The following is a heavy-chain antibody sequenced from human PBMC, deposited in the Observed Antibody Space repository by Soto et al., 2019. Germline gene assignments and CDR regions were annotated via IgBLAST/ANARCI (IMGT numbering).Heavy chain of an antibody. D-gene: IGHD6-6*01. J-gene: IGHJ4*02. CDR3: ARDPLVYSSSHFFDQ. Sequence: QVQLQESGPGLVKPSETLSVTCSVSGASVSSGSHYWSWIRQSPGKGLEWIGFIYYSGSTNYNPSLKSRVTISVDTSKNQSSLKVSSVTAADTAVYFCARDPLVYSSSHFFDQWGQGTLVTVSS. CDR1: GASVSSGSHY. V-gene: IGHV4-61*01. CDR2: IYYSGST.